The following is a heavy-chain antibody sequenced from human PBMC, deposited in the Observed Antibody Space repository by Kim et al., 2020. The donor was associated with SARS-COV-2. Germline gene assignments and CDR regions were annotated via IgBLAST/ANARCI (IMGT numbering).Heavy chain of an antibody. CDR1: GFTFSSYD. V-gene: IGHV3-13*01. J-gene: IGHJ4*02. CDR3: ARSPGSYDILTGYYPLDY. D-gene: IGHD3-9*01. CDR2: IGTAGDT. Sequence: GGSLRLSCAASGFTFSSYDMHWVRQATGKGLEWVSAIGTAGDTYYPGSVKGRFTISRENAKNSLYLQMNSLRAGDTAVYYCARSPGSYDILTGYYPLDYWAQGTLVTVSS.